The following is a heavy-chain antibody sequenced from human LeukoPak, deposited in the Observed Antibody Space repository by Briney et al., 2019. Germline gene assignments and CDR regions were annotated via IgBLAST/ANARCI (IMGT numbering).Heavy chain of an antibody. CDR3: ARDIFRYGGNSGDY. CDR2: IYSGGST. D-gene: IGHD4-23*01. V-gene: IGHV3-66*01. J-gene: IGHJ4*02. Sequence: PGGSLRLSCAASGFTVSSNYMSWVRQAPGKGLEWVSVIYSGGSTYYADSVKGRFTISRDNSKNTLYLQMNSLRAEDTAVYYCARDIFRYGGNSGDYWGQGTLVTVSS. CDR1: GFTVSSNY.